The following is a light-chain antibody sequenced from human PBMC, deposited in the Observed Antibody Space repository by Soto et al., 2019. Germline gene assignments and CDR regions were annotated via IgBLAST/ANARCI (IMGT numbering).Light chain of an antibody. Sequence: QSALTQPPSASGSPGQSVTISCTGTSSDVGGYNYVSWYQQHPGKPPKLMIYEVNKRPSGVPDRFSGSKSGNTASLTVSGLQAEDEAEYYCSSYAGRSNVDVVFGGGTKLTVL. V-gene: IGLV2-8*01. CDR2: EVN. CDR3: SSYAGRSNVDVV. J-gene: IGLJ2*01. CDR1: SSDVGGYNY.